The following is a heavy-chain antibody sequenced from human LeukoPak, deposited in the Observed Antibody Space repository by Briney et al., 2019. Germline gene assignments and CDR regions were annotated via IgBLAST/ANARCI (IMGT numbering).Heavy chain of an antibody. V-gene: IGHV4-31*03. Sequence: SQTLSLTCTVSGGSISSGGYCWSWIRQHPGQGLVWIGYIYCSGCTYYNPSLKSRVTITVKTSKNQFLLKLSSVTAADTAVYYCARRVVFNMIGPAVYAFDIWGQGTMVTVSS. CDR1: GGSISSGGYC. CDR3: ARRVVFNMIGPAVYAFDI. D-gene: IGHD3-22*01. CDR2: IYCSGCT. J-gene: IGHJ3*02.